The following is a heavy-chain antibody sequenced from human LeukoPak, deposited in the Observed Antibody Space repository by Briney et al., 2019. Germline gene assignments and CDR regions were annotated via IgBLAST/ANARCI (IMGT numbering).Heavy chain of an antibody. Sequence: PGGSLRLSCAASGFTFSSYAMSWVRQAPGKGLEWVSAISGSGGSTYYADSVKGRFTISRDNSKNTLYLQMNSPRAEDTAVYYCAKDRSSGWYGPGNFDYWGQGTLVTVSS. CDR2: ISGSGGST. D-gene: IGHD6-19*01. CDR1: GFTFSSYA. J-gene: IGHJ4*02. CDR3: AKDRSSGWYGPGNFDY. V-gene: IGHV3-23*01.